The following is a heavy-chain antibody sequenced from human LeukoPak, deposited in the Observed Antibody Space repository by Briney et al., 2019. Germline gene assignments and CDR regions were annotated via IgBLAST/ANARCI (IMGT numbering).Heavy chain of an antibody. CDR3: VKDAMQWPDYYFDY. CDR2: ISSNGGST. V-gene: IGHV3-64D*06. CDR1: GFTFSSYA. D-gene: IGHD6-19*01. Sequence: GGSLRLSCSASGFTFSSYAMHWVRQAPGKGPEYVSAISSNGGSTYYADSVKGRFTISRDNSKNTLYLQMSSLRAEDTAVYYRVKDAMQWPDYYFDYWGQGTLVTVSS. J-gene: IGHJ4*02.